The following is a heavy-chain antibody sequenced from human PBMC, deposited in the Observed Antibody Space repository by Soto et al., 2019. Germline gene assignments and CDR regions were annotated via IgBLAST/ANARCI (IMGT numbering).Heavy chain of an antibody. CDR1: GFSFTTYW. CDR2: IYPGDSDT. J-gene: IGHJ4*02. D-gene: IGHD3-3*01. V-gene: IGHV5-51*01. Sequence: GESLKISCKTSGFSFTTYWIGWVRQMPGEGLEWMGIIYPGDSDTRYSPSFQGQVTISADRSISTAYLQWSSLKASDTAMYYWARAGRSAQRYLDYWGQGSLVTVSS. CDR3: ARAGRSAQRYLDY.